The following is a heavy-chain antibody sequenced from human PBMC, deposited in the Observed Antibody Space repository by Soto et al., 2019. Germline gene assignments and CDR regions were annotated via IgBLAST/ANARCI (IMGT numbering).Heavy chain of an antibody. Sequence: GGSLXLSCPPSGFXFSSYSMSRVXKDPRQGLEWVSAISGSGSNPYYADSVKGRFTISRDNSKNTLYLQMNSLRAEDTALEDSAHPASVSICAHRHHWGRGTLVTLSS. CDR2: ISGSGSNP. CDR1: GFXFSSYS. CDR3: AHPASVSICAHRHH. D-gene: IGHD4-17*01. J-gene: IGHJ5*02. V-gene: IGHV3-23*01.